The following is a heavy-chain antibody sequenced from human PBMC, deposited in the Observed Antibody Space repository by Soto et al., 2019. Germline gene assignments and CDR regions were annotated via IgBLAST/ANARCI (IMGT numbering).Heavy chain of an antibody. J-gene: IGHJ4*02. CDR1: GFTFDDYA. V-gene: IGHV3-9*01. D-gene: IGHD2-2*01. CDR3: AKGGQLLVEGGGY. CDR2: ISWNSGSI. Sequence: EVQLVESGGGLVQPGRSLRLSCAASGFTFDDYAMHWVRQAPGKGLEWVSGISWNSGSIGYADSVKGRFTISRDNATNSLYLQMTSLRAEDTALYYCAKGGQLLVEGGGYWGQGTLVTVSS.